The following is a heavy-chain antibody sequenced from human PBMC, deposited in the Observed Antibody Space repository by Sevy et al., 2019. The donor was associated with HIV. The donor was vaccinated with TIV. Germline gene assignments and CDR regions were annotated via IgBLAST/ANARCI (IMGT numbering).Heavy chain of an antibody. CDR3: AKRRVQSGLSGGGANYGWDV. Sequence: GGSLRLSCAASGFTLSNFGMNWVRQAPGKGLEWVSTLIGGGSRTYYADSVTDRFTISRDNSRNTLYLQMNSLRAEDTAVYYCAKRRVQSGLSGGGANYGWDVCGQGTTVTVSS. D-gene: IGHD2-8*02. V-gene: IGHV3-23*01. CDR2: LIGGGSRT. J-gene: IGHJ6*02. CDR1: GFTLSNFG.